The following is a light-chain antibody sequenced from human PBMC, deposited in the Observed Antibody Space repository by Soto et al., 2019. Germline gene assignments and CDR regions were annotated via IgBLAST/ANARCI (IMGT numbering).Light chain of an antibody. Sequence: EIVMTQSPATLSVSPGETATLSCRASQSVSYNLAWYQQKPGQGPRLVIYGAFGRATGIPARFSGSGSGTEFTLTISSLQSEDFAVYYCQQYKNWPPLTFGGGTKVEIK. CDR3: QQYKNWPPLT. CDR1: QSVSYN. J-gene: IGKJ4*01. V-gene: IGKV3-15*01. CDR2: GAF.